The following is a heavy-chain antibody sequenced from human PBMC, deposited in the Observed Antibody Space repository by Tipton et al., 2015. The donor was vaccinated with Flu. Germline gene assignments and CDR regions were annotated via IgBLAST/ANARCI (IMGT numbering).Heavy chain of an antibody. CDR2: IYHSGTT. Sequence: TLSLTCVVSAYSISSAYYWGWVRQPPGKGLEWIGTIYHSGTTYYNPSLKSRVTIPVDTSKNQFSLRLSSVTAADTAVYYCARHTGDSVRGVIDYWGQGTLVTVSS. CDR3: ARHTGDSVRGVIDY. V-gene: IGHV4-38-2*01. D-gene: IGHD3-10*02. CDR1: AYSISSAYY. J-gene: IGHJ4*02.